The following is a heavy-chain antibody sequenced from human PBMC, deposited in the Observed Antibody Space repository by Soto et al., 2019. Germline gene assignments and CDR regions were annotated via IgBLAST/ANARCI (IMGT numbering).Heavy chain of an antibody. CDR2: IYYSGST. CDR3: ARVNYDYGGGYFDY. J-gene: IGHJ4*02. V-gene: IGHV4-59*12. D-gene: IGHD4-17*01. CDR1: GGSISSYY. Sequence: PSETLSLTCTVSGGSISSYYWSWIRQPPGKGLEWTGYIYYSGSTNYNPSLKSRVTISVDKSKNQFSLKLSSVTAADTAVYYCARVNYDYGGGYFDYWGQGTLVTVSS.